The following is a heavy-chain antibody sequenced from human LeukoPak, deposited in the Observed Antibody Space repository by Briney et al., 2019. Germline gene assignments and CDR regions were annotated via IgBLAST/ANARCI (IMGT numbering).Heavy chain of an antibody. CDR1: GFTFSSYG. V-gene: IGHV3-33*01. D-gene: IGHD5-12*01. CDR3: ARDGGDSGFHDAFDI. CDR2: IWYDGSNK. J-gene: IGHJ3*02. Sequence: PGGSLRLSCAASGFTFSSYGMHWVRQAPGKGLEWVAVIWYDGSNKYYADSVKGRSTISRDNSKNTLYLQMNSLRAEDTAVYYCARDGGDSGFHDAFDIWGQGTMVTVSS.